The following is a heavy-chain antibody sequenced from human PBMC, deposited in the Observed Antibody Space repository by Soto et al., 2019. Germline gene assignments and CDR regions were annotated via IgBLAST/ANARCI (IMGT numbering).Heavy chain of an antibody. CDR1: GGSFSGYY. Sequence: PSETLSLTCAVYGGSFSGYYWSWIRQPPGKGLEWIGEINHSGSTNYNPSLKSRVTISVDTSKNQFSLKLSSVTAADTAVYYCASVPAATYYFDYWGQGTLVTVSS. D-gene: IGHD2-2*01. J-gene: IGHJ4*02. CDR2: INHSGST. V-gene: IGHV4-34*01. CDR3: ASVPAATYYFDY.